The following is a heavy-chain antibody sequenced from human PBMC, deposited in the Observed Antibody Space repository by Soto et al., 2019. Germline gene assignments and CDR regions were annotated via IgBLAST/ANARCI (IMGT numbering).Heavy chain of an antibody. D-gene: IGHD2-15*01. Sequence: GGSLRLSCAASGFTFSDYYMSWVRQAPGKGLEWLSYISSSGSARNYADSVKGRFTISRDNAKNSLYLQMNSLGVEDTAVYYCAREDCSGVRCPQPRFSYSGMDVWGQGTTVTVSS. CDR2: ISSSGSAR. CDR1: GFTFSDYY. V-gene: IGHV3-11*01. J-gene: IGHJ6*02. CDR3: AREDCSGVRCPQPRFSYSGMDV.